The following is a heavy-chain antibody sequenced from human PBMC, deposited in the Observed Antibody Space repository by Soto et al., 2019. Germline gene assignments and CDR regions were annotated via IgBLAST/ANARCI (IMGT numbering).Heavy chain of an antibody. CDR3: ARRAIVGWFDP. CDR1: GFTFSSYA. Sequence: GGSLRLSCAASGFTFSSYAMHWVRQAPGKGLEWVAVISYDGSNKYYADSVKGRFTISRDNSKNTLYLQMNSLRAEDTAVHYCARRAIVGWFDPWGQGTLVTVSS. J-gene: IGHJ5*02. V-gene: IGHV3-30-3*01. CDR2: ISYDGSNK. D-gene: IGHD3-16*02.